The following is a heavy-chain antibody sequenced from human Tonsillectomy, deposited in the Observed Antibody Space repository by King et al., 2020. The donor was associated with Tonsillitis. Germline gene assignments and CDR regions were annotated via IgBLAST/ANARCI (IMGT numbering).Heavy chain of an antibody. J-gene: IGHJ4*02. Sequence: VQLVESGGGLVKPGGSLRLSCAASGFTFSSYSMNWVRQAPGKGLEWVSSISSSSSYIYYADSVKGRFTISRDNAKNSLYLQMNSLRAEDTAVYYCARGSLGGIAVAGAYFGYWGQGTLVTVSS. CDR3: ARGSLGGIAVAGAYFGY. CDR2: ISSSSSYI. CDR1: GFTFSSYS. D-gene: IGHD6-19*01. V-gene: IGHV3-21*01.